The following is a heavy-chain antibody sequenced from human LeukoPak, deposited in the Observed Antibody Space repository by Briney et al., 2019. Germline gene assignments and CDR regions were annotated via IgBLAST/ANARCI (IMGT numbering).Heavy chain of an antibody. CDR2: ITNSGSNT. CDR3: AKRLGDSGGFDY. Sequence: PGGSLRLSCAASGFTFSSYAMSWVRQALGKGLEWVSAITNSGSNTYYADSVKGRFTISRDNSKNTLYLQMNSLRAEDTAVYYCAKRLGDSGGFDYWGQGTLVTVSS. V-gene: IGHV3-23*01. J-gene: IGHJ4*02. D-gene: IGHD2-21*02. CDR1: GFTFSSYA.